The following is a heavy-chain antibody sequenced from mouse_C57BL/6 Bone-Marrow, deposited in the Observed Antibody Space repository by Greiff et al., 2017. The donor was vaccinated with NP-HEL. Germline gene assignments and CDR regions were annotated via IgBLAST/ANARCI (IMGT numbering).Heavy chain of an antibody. Sequence: EVKLVESGGGLVKPGGSLKLPCAASGFTFSSYAMSWVRQTPEKRLEWVATISDGGSYTYYPDNVKGRFTISRDNAKNNLYLQMSHLKSEDTAMYYCARGGANWDLHFDYWGQGTTLTVSS. D-gene: IGHD4-1*01. V-gene: IGHV5-4*03. CDR1: GFTFSSYA. J-gene: IGHJ2*01. CDR2: ISDGGSYT. CDR3: ARGGANWDLHFDY.